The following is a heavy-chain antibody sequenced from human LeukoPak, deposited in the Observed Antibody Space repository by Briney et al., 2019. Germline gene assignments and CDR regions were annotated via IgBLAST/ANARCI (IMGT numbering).Heavy chain of an antibody. CDR3: ARIPPYSGSYDY. V-gene: IGHV2-70*04. J-gene: IGHJ4*02. Sequence: ESGPALVKPTQTLTLTCTFSGFSLSTGGMRVSWIRQPPGKALEWLARIDWDDDKFYSTSLKTRLTISKDTSKNQVVLTMTNMDPVDTATYYCARIPPYSGSYDYWGQGTLVTVSS. CDR1: GFSLSTGGMR. D-gene: IGHD1-26*01. CDR2: IDWDDDK.